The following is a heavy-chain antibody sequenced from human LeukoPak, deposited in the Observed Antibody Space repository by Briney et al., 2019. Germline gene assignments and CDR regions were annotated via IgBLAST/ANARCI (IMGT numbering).Heavy chain of an antibody. CDR1: GGSISSYY. V-gene: IGHV4-59*08. CDR2: LFHSGTP. D-gene: IGHD6-13*01. J-gene: IGHJ4*02. CDR3: ARRRGWKQQLVYFDY. Sequence: PSETLSLTCTVSGGSISSYYWSWIRQPPGKGLGWIGYLFHSGTPRYNPSLKSRVTISADTSKNQFFLTLNSTTAADTAVYFCARRRGWKQQLVYFDYWGQGTLATVSS.